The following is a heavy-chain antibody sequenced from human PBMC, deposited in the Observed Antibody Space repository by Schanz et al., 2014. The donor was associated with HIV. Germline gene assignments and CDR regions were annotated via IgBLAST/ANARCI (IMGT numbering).Heavy chain of an antibody. Sequence: EVQLLESGGGLVKPGGSLRLSCAASGFTFSSYAINWVRQAPGKGLEWLSSISSSGGYIYYADSVKGRFTISRDNSKNSVFLQMDRLRAEDTAVYYCARGSWYSSGWVDDQYYYDVDVWGQGTTVTVSS. J-gene: IGHJ6*02. D-gene: IGHD6-19*01. CDR2: ISSSGGYI. CDR1: GFTFSSYA. CDR3: ARGSWYSSGWVDDQYYYDVDV. V-gene: IGHV3-21*06.